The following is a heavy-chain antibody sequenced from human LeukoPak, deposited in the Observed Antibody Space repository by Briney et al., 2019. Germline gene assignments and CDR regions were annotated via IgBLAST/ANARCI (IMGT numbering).Heavy chain of an antibody. J-gene: IGHJ4*02. D-gene: IGHD3-16*01. V-gene: IGHV4-38-2*02. CDR1: GYSISSGYY. CDR3: ARDRWGYYFDY. CDR2: IYHTGST. Sequence: PSETLSLTCTVSGYSISSGYYWGWIRQPPGKGLEWIGSIYHTGSTYYNPSLKSRVTISVDTSKNQFSLKLSSVTAADTAVYYCARDRWGYYFDYWGQGTLVTVSS.